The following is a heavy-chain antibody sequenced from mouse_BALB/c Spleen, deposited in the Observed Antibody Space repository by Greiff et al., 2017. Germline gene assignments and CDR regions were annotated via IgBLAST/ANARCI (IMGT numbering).Heavy chain of an antibody. D-gene: IGHD2-4*01. CDR3: AREDYDYGSFAY. CDR1: GYAFTNYL. J-gene: IGHJ3*01. V-gene: IGHV1-54*01. CDR2: INPGSGGT. Sequence: QVQLQQSGAELVRPGTSVKLSCKASGYAFTNYLIEWVKQRPGQGLEWIGVINPGSGGTNYNEKFKGKATLTADKSSSTAYMQLSSLTSDDSAVYFCAREDYDYGSFAYWGQGTLVTVSA.